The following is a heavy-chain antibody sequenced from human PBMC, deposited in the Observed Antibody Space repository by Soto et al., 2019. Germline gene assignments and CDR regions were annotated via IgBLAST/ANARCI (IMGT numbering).Heavy chain of an antibody. J-gene: IGHJ4*02. CDR3: ARGPSGDKVDY. V-gene: IGHV4-30-4*01. D-gene: IGHD1-26*01. CDR2: IYNSGST. Sequence: QVQLQESGPGLVEPSQTLSLTCTVSGASVSNNYYYWSWIRQPPGRGLEWIGHIYNSGSTYSNPSLKSRVIVSRDTSKNQFSLKLSSVTAADTAVYYCARGPSGDKVDYWGQGTLVTVSS. CDR1: GASVSNNYYY.